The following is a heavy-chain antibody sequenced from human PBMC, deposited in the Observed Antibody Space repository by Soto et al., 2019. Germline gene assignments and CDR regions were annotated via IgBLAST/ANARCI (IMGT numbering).Heavy chain of an antibody. Sequence: WASVKVSCKASVYTFTSYGIHWVRQAPGQRLEWMGWINAANGDTKYSPKFQGRVTITRDTSASTAYMELSSLRSEGTAVYYCVRRHVSATGIDWFDPWGQGTLVTVSS. CDR2: INAANGDT. CDR1: VYTFTSYG. D-gene: IGHD6-13*01. V-gene: IGHV1-3*01. CDR3: VRRHVSATGIDWFDP. J-gene: IGHJ5*02.